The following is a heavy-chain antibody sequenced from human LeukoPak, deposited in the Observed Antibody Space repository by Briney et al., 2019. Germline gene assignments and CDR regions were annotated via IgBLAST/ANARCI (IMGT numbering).Heavy chain of an antibody. CDR2: ISYLSSHV. D-gene: IGHD3-16*01. V-gene: IGHV3-21*01. Sequence: GGSLRLSCSASGFTFSDYDMNWVRQAPGKGLEWVSSISYLSSHVYYGDSVKGRFSISRDNAKNPLYLQMNSLGAEDTAIYYCGRAFPPLRTSSAGDLWGQGILVTVSS. CDR3: GRAFPPLRTSSAGDL. CDR1: GFTFSDYD. J-gene: IGHJ4*02.